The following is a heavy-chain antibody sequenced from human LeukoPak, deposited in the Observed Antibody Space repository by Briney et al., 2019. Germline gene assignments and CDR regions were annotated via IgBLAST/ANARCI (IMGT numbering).Heavy chain of an antibody. CDR1: GFTLRTYT. CDR3: ATISSGWLFDY. J-gene: IGHJ4*02. V-gene: IGHV3-21*01. CDR2: ISSSSSYI. D-gene: IGHD6-19*01. Sequence: GGSLRLSCAASGFTLRTYTITWAARPPGNGLEWVSSISSSSSYIYYADSVKGRFTISRDNAKNSLYLQMNSLRAEDTAVYYCATISSGWLFDYWGQGTLVTVSS.